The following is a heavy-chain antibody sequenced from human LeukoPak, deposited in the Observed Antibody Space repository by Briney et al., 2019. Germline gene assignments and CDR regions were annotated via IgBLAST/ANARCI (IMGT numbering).Heavy chain of an antibody. Sequence: GASVKVSCKASGGTFSSYAISWVRQAPGQGLEWMGGIIPIFGTANYAQKFQGRVTITTDESTSTAYMELSSLRSEDTAVYYCARDNWNDGLWNYYMDVWGKGTTVTVSS. CDR3: ARDNWNDGLWNYYMDV. CDR2: IIPIFGTA. CDR1: GGTFSSYA. V-gene: IGHV1-69*05. D-gene: IGHD1-20*01. J-gene: IGHJ6*03.